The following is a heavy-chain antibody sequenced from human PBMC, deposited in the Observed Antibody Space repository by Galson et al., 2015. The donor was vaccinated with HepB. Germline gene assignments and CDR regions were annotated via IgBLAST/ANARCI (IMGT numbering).Heavy chain of an antibody. CDR2: ICYDGSIE. J-gene: IGHJ6*02. CDR3: ARGGTAAYYSYGMDV. CDR1: GFTFSTYD. D-gene: IGHD6-13*01. V-gene: IGHV3-33*01. Sequence: SLRLSCAASGFTFSTYDMHWVRQAPGKGLEWVSLICYDGSIEYYADSVKGRFTISRDNSKNTLYLQMSSLRAEDTAVYYCARGGTAAYYSYGMDVWGQGTTVTVSS.